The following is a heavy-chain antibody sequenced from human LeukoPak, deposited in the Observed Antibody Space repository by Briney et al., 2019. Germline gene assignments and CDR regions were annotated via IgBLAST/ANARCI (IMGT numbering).Heavy chain of an antibody. D-gene: IGHD6-19*01. CDR3: AKDRDKQWLAWYFDL. Sequence: PGGSLRLSCAASGFTFSSYGMHWVRQAPGKGLEWVAVISYDGSNKYYADSVKGRFTISRDNSKNTLYLQMNSLRAEDTAVYYCAKDRDKQWLAWYFDLWGRGTLVTVSS. J-gene: IGHJ2*01. V-gene: IGHV3-30*18. CDR1: GFTFSSYG. CDR2: ISYDGSNK.